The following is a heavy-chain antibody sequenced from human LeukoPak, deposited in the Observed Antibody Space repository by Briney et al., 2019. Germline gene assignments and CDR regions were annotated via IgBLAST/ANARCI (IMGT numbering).Heavy chain of an antibody. CDR3: ARVDSFCSGGGCYYYYGMDV. CDR2: ISWNSGSI. D-gene: IGHD2-15*01. J-gene: IGHJ6*02. V-gene: IGHV3-9*01. CDR1: GFTFDDYA. Sequence: GGSLRLSCAASGFTFDDYAMHWVRQAPGKGLEWVSGISWNSGSIGYADSVKGRFTISRDNSKNTLYLQMNSLRAEDTAVYYCARVDSFCSGGGCYYYYGMDVWGQGTTVTVSS.